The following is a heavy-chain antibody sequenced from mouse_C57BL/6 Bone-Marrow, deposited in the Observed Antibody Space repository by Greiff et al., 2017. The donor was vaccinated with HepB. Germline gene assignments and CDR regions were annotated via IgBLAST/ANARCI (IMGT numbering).Heavy chain of an antibody. V-gene: IGHV1-55*01. CDR3: AREVLRLYYFDY. CDR1: GYTFTSYW. J-gene: IGHJ2*01. D-gene: IGHD1-2*01. Sequence: VKLQQSGAELVKPGASVKMSCKASGYTFTSYWITWVKQRPGQGLEWIGDIYPGSGSTNYNEKFKSKATLTVDTSSSTAYMQLSSLTSEDSAVYYCAREVLRLYYFDYWGQGTTLTVSS. CDR2: IYPGSGST.